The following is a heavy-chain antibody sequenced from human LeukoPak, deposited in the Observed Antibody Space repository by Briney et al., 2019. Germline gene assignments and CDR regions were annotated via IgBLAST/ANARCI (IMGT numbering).Heavy chain of an antibody. J-gene: IGHJ6*03. D-gene: IGHD4-17*01. V-gene: IGHV3-30*04. Sequence: PGGSLRLSCAASGFTFSSYAMHWVRQAPGKGLEWVAVISYDGSNKYYADSVKGRFTISRDNSKNTLYLQMNSLRAEDTAVYYCARDRLLGYGDYNYYYYYMDVWAKGPRSPSP. CDR2: ISYDGSNK. CDR1: GFTFSSYA. CDR3: ARDRLLGYGDYNYYYYYMDV.